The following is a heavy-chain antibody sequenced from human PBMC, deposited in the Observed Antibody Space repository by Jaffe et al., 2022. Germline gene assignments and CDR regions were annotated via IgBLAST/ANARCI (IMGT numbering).Heavy chain of an antibody. CDR3: ARGGQVYDYIWGSYRLDAFDI. V-gene: IGHV4-34*01. D-gene: IGHD3-16*02. CDR2: INHSGST. Sequence: QVQLQQWGAGLLKPSETLSLTCAVYGGSFSGYYWSWIRQPPGKGLEWIGEINHSGSTNYNPSLKSRVTISVDTSKNQFSLKLSSVTAADTAVYYCARGGQVYDYIWGSYRLDAFDIWGQGTMVTVSS. CDR1: GGSFSGYY. J-gene: IGHJ3*02.